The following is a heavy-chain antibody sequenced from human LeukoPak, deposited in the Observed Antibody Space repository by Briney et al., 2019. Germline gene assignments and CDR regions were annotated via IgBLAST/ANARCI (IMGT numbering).Heavy chain of an antibody. J-gene: IGHJ5*02. CDR2: IYYSGST. CDR3: AGTKGEQIAAAGSFWFDP. V-gene: IGHV4-59*08. CDR1: GGSISSYY. D-gene: IGHD6-13*01. Sequence: PSETLSLTCTVSGGSISSYYWSWIRQPPGKGLEWIGYIYYSGSTNYNPSLKSRVTISVDTSKNQFSLKLSSVTAADTAVYYCAGTKGEQIAAAGSFWFDPWGQGTLVTVSS.